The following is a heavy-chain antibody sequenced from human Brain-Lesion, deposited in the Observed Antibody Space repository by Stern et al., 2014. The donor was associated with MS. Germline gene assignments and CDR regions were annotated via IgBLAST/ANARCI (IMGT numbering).Heavy chain of an antibody. V-gene: IGHV4-61*02. CDR2: IFNSGST. CDR3: ARGRVVPGFQYYATDV. J-gene: IGHJ6*02. Sequence: VQLVESGPGLVKPSQTLSLSCTVSGGSISSGGYYWSWIRQPAGKGLEWIGRIFNSGSTSSNPSLKSRVPISIDTSKNQFSLRLNSMTAADTAVYYCARGRVVPGFQYYATDVWGQGTTVIVSS. D-gene: IGHD2-2*01. CDR1: GGSISSGGYY.